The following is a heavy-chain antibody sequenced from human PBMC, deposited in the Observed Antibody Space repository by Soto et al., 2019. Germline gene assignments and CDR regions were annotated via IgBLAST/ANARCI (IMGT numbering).Heavy chain of an antibody. CDR2: ISYDGSTK. D-gene: IGHD4-17*01. V-gene: IGHV3-30-3*01. CDR3: ARAQLSTVITSTHFDP. CDR1: GFSFTSHA. J-gene: IGHJ5*02. Sequence: GGSLRLSCAASGFSFTSHAMNWVRQAPGKGLEWVAIISYDGSTKYYADSVKGRFTISRDNAKNTVYLHLNSLRGEDTAVYFCARAQLSTVITSTHFDPWGQGTLVTVSS.